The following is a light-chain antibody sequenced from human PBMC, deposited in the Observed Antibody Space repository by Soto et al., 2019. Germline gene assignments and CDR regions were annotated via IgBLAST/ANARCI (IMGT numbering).Light chain of an antibody. CDR1: HDIKKY. CDR3: QRYDSLPPT. V-gene: IGKV1-33*01. CDR2: DAS. J-gene: IGKJ5*01. Sequence: DIQMTQSPSSLSASVGDRVTITCQASHDIKKYLNWYQEKPGKAPKLLIYDASNLQTGVPSRFSGSGSGTHFTFTISSLLPEDIATYYCQRYDSLPPTFGQGTRLDIK.